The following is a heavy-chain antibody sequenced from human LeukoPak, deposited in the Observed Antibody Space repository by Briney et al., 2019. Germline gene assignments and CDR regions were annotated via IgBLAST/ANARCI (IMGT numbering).Heavy chain of an antibody. Sequence: SETLSLTCTVSGGSISNYYWSWIRQTPGKGLEWIAYIYYSGRTNYNPSLKSRVTISVDTSKNQFSLRLSSVTAADTAVYYCAREYYHCSGGSCYFDYWGQGTLVTVSS. V-gene: IGHV4-59*01. CDR3: AREYYHCSGGSCYFDY. CDR1: GGSISNYY. CDR2: IYYSGRT. D-gene: IGHD2-15*01. J-gene: IGHJ4*02.